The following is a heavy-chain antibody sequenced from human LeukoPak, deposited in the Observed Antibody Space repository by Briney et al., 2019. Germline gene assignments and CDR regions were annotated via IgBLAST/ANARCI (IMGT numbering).Heavy chain of an antibody. V-gene: IGHV3-33*01. CDR3: ARGSYQLPPSYMDV. CDR1: GFTFSSYG. D-gene: IGHD2-2*01. CDR2: IWYDGSNK. J-gene: IGHJ6*03. Sequence: PGRSLRLSCAASGFTFSSYGMHWVRQAPGKGLEWVAVIWYDGSNKYYADSVKGRFTISRDNSKNTLYLQMNSLRAEDTAVYYCARGSYQLPPSYMDVWGKGTTVTVSS.